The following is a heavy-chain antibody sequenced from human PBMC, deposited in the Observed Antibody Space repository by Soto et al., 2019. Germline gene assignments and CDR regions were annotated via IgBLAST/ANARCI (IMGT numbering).Heavy chain of an antibody. CDR3: ARARDASSGYYYFDY. J-gene: IGHJ4*02. CDR2: IYYSGST. D-gene: IGHD3-22*01. CDR1: GDCITGYY. Sequence: SETLSLNCTVSGDCITGYYLNWIRQPPGKGLEWIGYIYYSGSTIYNPSLKSRVTISVDTSKNQFSLKLSSVTAADTAVYYCARARDASSGYYYFDYWGQGTLVTVSS. V-gene: IGHV4-59*01.